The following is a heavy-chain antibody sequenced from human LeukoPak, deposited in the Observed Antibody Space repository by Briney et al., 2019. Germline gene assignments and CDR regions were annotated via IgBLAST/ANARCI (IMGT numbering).Heavy chain of an antibody. CDR1: GFIFSSYA. Sequence: GGSLRLSCAASGFIFSSYAMSWVRQARGKGLEWVSGNSGSGGSTYYADAVKGRFSISRDNSKNTLYLQMNSLRAEDTAVYYCAKEGHYYGMDVWGQGTTVTVSS. D-gene: IGHD3-10*01. V-gene: IGHV3-23*01. CDR2: NSGSGGST. CDR3: AKEGHYYGMDV. J-gene: IGHJ6*02.